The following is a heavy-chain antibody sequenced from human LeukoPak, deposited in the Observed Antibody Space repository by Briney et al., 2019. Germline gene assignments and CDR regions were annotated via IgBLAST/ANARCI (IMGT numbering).Heavy chain of an antibody. D-gene: IGHD3-22*01. Sequence: PSETLSLTCAVSGYSISSGYYWGWIRPPPGKGLERIGNIYHSGSTYYNPSLKSRVTISVDTSKNQFSLKLSSVTAADTAVYYCARGRSRATMIVVVRHNWFDPWGQGTLVTVSS. V-gene: IGHV4-38-2*01. J-gene: IGHJ5*02. CDR2: IYHSGST. CDR1: GYSISSGYY. CDR3: ARGRSRATMIVVVRHNWFDP.